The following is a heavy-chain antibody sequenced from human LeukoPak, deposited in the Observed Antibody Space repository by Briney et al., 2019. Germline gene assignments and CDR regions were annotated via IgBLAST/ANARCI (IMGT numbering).Heavy chain of an antibody. J-gene: IGHJ3*02. V-gene: IGHV5-51*01. CDR1: VYSFTSDW. D-gene: IGHD3-16*01. CDR3: ARRGGINIDDAFDI. CDR2: IYPGDSDT. Sequence: PGESLQISCKCSVYSFTSDWIGWVRQMRGKGLEWMGIIYPGDSDTRSSPSFQGLVTISADKSISTAYLQSSSLNASDTAMYYCARRGGINIDDAFDIWGQGTMVTVSS.